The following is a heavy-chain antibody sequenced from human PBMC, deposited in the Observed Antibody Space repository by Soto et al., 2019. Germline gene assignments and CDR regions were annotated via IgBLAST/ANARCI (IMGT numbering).Heavy chain of an antibody. J-gene: IGHJ6*02. V-gene: IGHV3-30*18. Sequence: QVQLVESGGGVVQPGRSLRLSCAASGFTFSSYGMHWVRQAPGKGLEWVAVISYDGSNKYYADSVKGRFTISGDNSKNTLYLQMNSLRAEDTAVYYCAKDRPVRGVIMPRFRYYYYGMDVWGQGTTVTVSS. D-gene: IGHD3-10*01. CDR1: GFTFSSYG. CDR2: ISYDGSNK. CDR3: AKDRPVRGVIMPRFRYYYYGMDV.